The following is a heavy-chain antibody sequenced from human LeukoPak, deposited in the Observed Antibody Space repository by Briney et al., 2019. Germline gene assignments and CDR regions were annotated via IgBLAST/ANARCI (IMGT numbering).Heavy chain of an antibody. D-gene: IGHD6-19*01. V-gene: IGHV5-51*01. J-gene: IGHJ4*02. CDR3: ARHYPYGSGWYAEY. Sequence: GESLKISCKGSGYTFTNYWIGWVRQIPGKGLEWMGIIYPGDSDTRYSPSFQGQVTISADKSITTAYLQWSSLKASDTAMYFCARHYPYGSGWYAEYWGQGTLVTVSS. CDR1: GYTFTNYW. CDR2: IYPGDSDT.